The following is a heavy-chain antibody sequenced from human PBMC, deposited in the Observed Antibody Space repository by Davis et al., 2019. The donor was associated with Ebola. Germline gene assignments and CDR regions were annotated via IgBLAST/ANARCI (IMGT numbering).Heavy chain of an antibody. J-gene: IGHJ3*02. CDR1: GFTFSSYW. Sequence: GESLKISCAASGFTFSSYWMHWVRQAPGKGLVWVSRINSDGSSTSYADSVKGRFTISRDNAKNTLYLQMNSLRAEDTAVYYCAREDDSSVHWHEAFDIWGQGTMVTVSS. CDR2: INSDGSST. CDR3: AREDDSSVHWHEAFDI. V-gene: IGHV3-74*01. D-gene: IGHD3-22*01.